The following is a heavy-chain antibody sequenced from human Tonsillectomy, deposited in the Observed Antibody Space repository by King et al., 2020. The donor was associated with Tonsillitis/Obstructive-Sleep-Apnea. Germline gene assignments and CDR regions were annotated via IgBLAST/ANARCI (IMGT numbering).Heavy chain of an antibody. Sequence: DVQLVESGGGLIQPGGSLTLSCAASSFVVSHNYINWVRQAPGKGLEWVAILYNAGARYYAASVKGRFTISRDTSSDTISLQMTSLRVDDTAIYYCARSWGSFRTFSPDYSMDVWGKGTTVVVSS. J-gene: IGHJ6*03. CDR2: LYNAGAR. CDR1: SFVVSHNY. CDR3: ARSWGSFRTFSPDYSMDV. D-gene: IGHD3-16*01. V-gene: IGHV3-53*01.